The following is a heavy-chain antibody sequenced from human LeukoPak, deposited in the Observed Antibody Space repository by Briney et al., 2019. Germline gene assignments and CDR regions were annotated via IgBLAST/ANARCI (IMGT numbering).Heavy chain of an antibody. CDR2: INHNGEMI. V-gene: IGHV3-48*02. CDR1: GFTSSNYV. Sequence: GGSLRLSCAASGFTSSNYVMSWVRQAPGDGLEWVSYINHNGEMIFYPDFVKGRFTISRDNTKNSLYLQMNSLRDEDTAVYYCARDNDWAFHYWGQGTLVTVSS. CDR3: ARDNDWAFHY. D-gene: IGHD3-9*01. J-gene: IGHJ4*02.